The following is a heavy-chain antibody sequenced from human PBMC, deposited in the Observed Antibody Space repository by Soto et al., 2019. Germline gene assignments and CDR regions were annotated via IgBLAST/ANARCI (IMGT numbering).Heavy chain of an antibody. CDR2: ISYDGSNK. D-gene: IGHD2-21*02. J-gene: IGHJ6*02. V-gene: IGHV3-30-3*01. CDR1: GFTFSSYA. CDR3: ARANCGGDSYPVRDLNYYYYYGRDF. Sequence: PGGSLRLSCAASGFTFSSYAMHWVRQAPGKGLEWVAVISYDGSNKYYADSVKGRFTISRDNSKNTLYLQMNSLRAEDTAVYYFARANCGGDSYPVRDLNYYYYYGRDFWGQVNTGTVSS.